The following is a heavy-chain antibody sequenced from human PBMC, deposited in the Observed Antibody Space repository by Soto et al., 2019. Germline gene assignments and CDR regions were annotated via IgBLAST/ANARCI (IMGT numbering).Heavy chain of an antibody. V-gene: IGHV3-23*04. CDR1: GFTFSSYA. J-gene: IGHJ1*01. CDR2: ISVSGGST. Sequence: EVQLVASGGGLVQHGGSLRLSCAASGFTFSSYAMSWVRQAPGNGLEWVAGISVSGGSTYYADSVKGRFTISRDNSKDTLYLQMNSLRAEATAVYYRAKDRGYRGGETCFTYVATDFQHWGQGALGTGSS. CDR3: AKDRGYRGGETCFTYVATDFQH. D-gene: IGHD2-21*01.